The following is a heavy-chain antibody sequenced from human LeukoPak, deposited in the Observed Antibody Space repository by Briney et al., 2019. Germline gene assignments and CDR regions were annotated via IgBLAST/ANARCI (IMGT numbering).Heavy chain of an antibody. CDR2: ISYDGSNK. CDR3: AKEWFYYGSGSIFFDY. Sequence: GGSLRLSCAASGFIFNTYWMTWVRQAPGKGLEWVAVISYDGSNKYYADSVKGRFTISRDNSKNTLYLQMNSLRAEDTAVYYCAKEWFYYGSGSIFFDYWGQGTLVTVSS. V-gene: IGHV3-30*18. CDR1: GFIFNTYW. D-gene: IGHD3-10*01. J-gene: IGHJ4*02.